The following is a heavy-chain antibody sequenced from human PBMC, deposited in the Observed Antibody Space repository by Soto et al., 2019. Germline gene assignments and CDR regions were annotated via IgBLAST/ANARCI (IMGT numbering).Heavy chain of an antibody. CDR3: ARFPTYYYGSGSDGRVY. V-gene: IGHV1-69*01. CDR1: GGTFSSYA. Sequence: QVQLVQSGAEVKKPGSSVKVSCKASGGTFSSYAISWVRQAPGQGLEWMGGIIPIFGTANYAQKFQGRVTITADESTRTAYMELSSLRSEDTAVYYCARFPTYYYGSGSDGRVYWGQGTLVTVSS. CDR2: IIPIFGTA. J-gene: IGHJ4*02. D-gene: IGHD3-10*01.